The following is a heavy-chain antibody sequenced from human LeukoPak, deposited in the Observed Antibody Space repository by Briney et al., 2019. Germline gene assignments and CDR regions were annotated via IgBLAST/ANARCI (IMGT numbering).Heavy chain of an antibody. D-gene: IGHD3-3*01. CDR3: ASASPYGFPNYYYYMDV. Sequence: GGSLRLSCEASGFTFSTYAMSWVRQAPGKGLEWVSGISGRGDSTYYADSVKGRFTISRDNAKNSLYLQMNSLRAEDTAVYYCASASPYGFPNYYYYMDVWGKGTTVTVSS. CDR1: GFTFSTYA. V-gene: IGHV3-23*01. CDR2: ISGRGDST. J-gene: IGHJ6*03.